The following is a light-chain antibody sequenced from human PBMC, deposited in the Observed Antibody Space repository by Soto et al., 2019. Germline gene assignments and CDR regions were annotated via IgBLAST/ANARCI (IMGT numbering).Light chain of an antibody. V-gene: IGLV2-14*03. CDR2: DVT. CDR1: SSDVGGYNF. Sequence: QSALTQPASVSGSPGQSITISCTGTSSDVGGYNFVSWYQQHPGNAPKLIIYDVTSRPSGVSNRFSGSKSGNAASLTISGLQAEDEALYYCNSNTTSGAVVFGGGTKLTVL. CDR3: NSNTTSGAVV. J-gene: IGLJ3*02.